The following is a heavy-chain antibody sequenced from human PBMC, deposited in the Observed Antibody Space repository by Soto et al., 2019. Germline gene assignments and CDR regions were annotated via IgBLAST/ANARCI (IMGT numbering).Heavy chain of an antibody. J-gene: IGHJ4*02. D-gene: IGHD2-21*02. CDR3: ASRIVVVTALDY. V-gene: IGHV1-3*01. Sequence: QVKLVQSGAEVKKPGASVTVSCKASGYTFTSYAMHWVRHAPGQGLEWMGWINAGNGNTKYSQKFQGRVNITRDTSASTAYMELSSLRSEDTAVYYCASRIVVVTALDYWGPVTLVTVSA. CDR1: GYTFTSYA. CDR2: INAGNGNT.